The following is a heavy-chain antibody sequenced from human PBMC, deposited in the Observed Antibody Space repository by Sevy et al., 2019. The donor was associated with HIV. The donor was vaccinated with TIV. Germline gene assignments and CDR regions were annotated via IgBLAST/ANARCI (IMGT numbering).Heavy chain of an antibody. CDR1: GFTFSNAW. D-gene: IGHD2-15*01. J-gene: IGHJ1*01. CDR3: TTDYGYCSGGSCYRFAPGEYFQH. V-gene: IGHV3-15*01. Sequence: GGSLRLSCAASGFTFSNAWMSWVRQAPGKGLEWVGRIKSKTDGGTTDNAAPGKGRFTISRDDSKNTLYLQMNSLKTEDTAVYYCTTDYGYCSGGSCYRFAPGEYFQHWGQGTLVTVSS. CDR2: IKSKTDGGTT.